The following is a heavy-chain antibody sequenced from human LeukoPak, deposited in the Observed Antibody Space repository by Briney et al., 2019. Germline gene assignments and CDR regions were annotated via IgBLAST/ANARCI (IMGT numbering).Heavy chain of an antibody. Sequence: GGSLRLSCAASGFTFSSYSMNWVRQAPGKGLEWVSSISSGSTYMYYADSVKGRFTISRDNARNSMYLQMNSLRAEDTAVYFCVRDGDAYNFDWWGQGALVTVSS. V-gene: IGHV3-21*01. CDR3: VRDGDAYNFDW. CDR1: GFTFSSYS. D-gene: IGHD5-24*01. CDR2: ISSGSTYM. J-gene: IGHJ4*02.